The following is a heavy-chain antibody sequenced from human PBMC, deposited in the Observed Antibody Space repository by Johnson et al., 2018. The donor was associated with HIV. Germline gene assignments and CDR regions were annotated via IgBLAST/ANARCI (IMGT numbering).Heavy chain of an antibody. CDR1: GFTFSHYD. CDR3: AREGGHDAFGI. J-gene: IGHJ3*02. D-gene: IGHD3-16*01. Sequence: VQLVESGGGLVQPGGSLRLSCAASGFTFSHYDMHWVRHVPGKGLEWVSAIGTIAGDTYYSASVKGRFTISRENAKDSLYLQMNSLRAGDTAVYYCAREGGHDAFGIWGQGTKVTDSP. V-gene: IGHV3-13*01. CDR2: IGTIAGDT.